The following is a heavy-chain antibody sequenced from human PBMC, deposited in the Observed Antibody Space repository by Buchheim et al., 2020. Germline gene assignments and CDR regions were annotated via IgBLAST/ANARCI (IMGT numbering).Heavy chain of an antibody. J-gene: IGHJ6*03. D-gene: IGHD6-13*01. CDR1: GFTFSSYG. Sequence: QVQLVESGGGVVQPGRSLRLSCAASGFTFSSYGMHWVRQAPGKGLEWVAVISYDGSNKYYADSVKGRFTISRDNSKNTTYLQMNSLRAEDTAVYYCANAARIAAAGTNYYYMDVWGKGTT. CDR3: ANAARIAAAGTNYYYMDV. V-gene: IGHV3-30*18. CDR2: ISYDGSNK.